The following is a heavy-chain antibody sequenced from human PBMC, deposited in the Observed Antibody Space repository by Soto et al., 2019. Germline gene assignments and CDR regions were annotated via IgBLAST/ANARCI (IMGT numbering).Heavy chain of an antibody. V-gene: IGHV3-48*03. CDR3: ARDYPWGGSGSYIFDY. CDR2: ISSSGSTI. CDR1: GFTFSSYE. J-gene: IGHJ4*02. Sequence: EVQLVESGGGLVQPGGSLRLSCAASGFTFSSYEMNWVRHAPGKGLEWVSYISSSGSTIYYADSVKGRFTISRDNAKNSLYLQMNSMRAEDTAVYYCARDYPWGGSGSYIFDYWGQGTLVTVSS. D-gene: IGHD6-19*01.